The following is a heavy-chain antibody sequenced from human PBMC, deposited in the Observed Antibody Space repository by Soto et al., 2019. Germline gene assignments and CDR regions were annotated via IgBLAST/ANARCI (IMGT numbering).Heavy chain of an antibody. D-gene: IGHD3-22*01. Sequence: GASVKVSCKASGYTFTSYGISWVRQAPGQGLEWMGWISAYNGNTYYVQKFQGRVTMTTDTSTSTAYMELRSLRSDDTAVYSCARDSGSGYTDYWGQGTLVTVSS. V-gene: IGHV1-18*01. J-gene: IGHJ4*02. CDR1: GYTFTSYG. CDR3: ARDSGSGYTDY. CDR2: ISAYNGNT.